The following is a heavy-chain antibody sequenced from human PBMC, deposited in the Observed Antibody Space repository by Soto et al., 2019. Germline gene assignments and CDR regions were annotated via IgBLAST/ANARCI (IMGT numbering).Heavy chain of an antibody. CDR1: GFTFSSYG. CDR2: ISYDGSNK. Sequence: QVQLVESGGGVVQPGRSLRLSCAASGFTFSSYGMHWVRQAPGKGLEWVAVISYDGSNKYYADSVKGRFTISRDNSKNTLYLQMNSLRAEDTAVYYCAKDHYDFWSGYSRGNVGYGMDVWGQGTTVTVSS. V-gene: IGHV3-30*18. CDR3: AKDHYDFWSGYSRGNVGYGMDV. D-gene: IGHD3-3*01. J-gene: IGHJ6*02.